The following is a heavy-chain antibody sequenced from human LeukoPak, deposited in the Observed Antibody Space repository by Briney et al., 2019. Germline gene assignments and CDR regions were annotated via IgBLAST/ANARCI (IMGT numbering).Heavy chain of an antibody. CDR1: GDNFNNYW. D-gene: IGHD6-13*01. CDR3: AAPGAAAADAFDL. J-gene: IGHJ3*01. CDR2: IYPGDFDT. Sequence: GESLKISCKGFGDNFNNYWIVWVRQMPGKGLEWMGIIYPGDFDTRYSPSFQGQVTISADKSISTAYLQWSSLKASDSAMSYCAAPGAAAADAFDLWGPGTMVVVSS. V-gene: IGHV5-51*01.